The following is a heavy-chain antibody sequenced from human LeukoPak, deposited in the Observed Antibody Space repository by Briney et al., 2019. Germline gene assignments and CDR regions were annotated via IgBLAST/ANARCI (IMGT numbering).Heavy chain of an antibody. Sequence: SVKVSCKASGGTFSSYAISWVRQAPGQGLEWMGRIIPIFGTANYAQKFQGRVTITTDESKSTAYMELSSLRSEDTAVYYCARDILTGYYTPDYYYYMDVWGKGTTVTVS. J-gene: IGHJ6*03. D-gene: IGHD3-9*01. V-gene: IGHV1-69*05. CDR3: ARDILTGYYTPDYYYYMDV. CDR1: GGTFSSYA. CDR2: IIPIFGTA.